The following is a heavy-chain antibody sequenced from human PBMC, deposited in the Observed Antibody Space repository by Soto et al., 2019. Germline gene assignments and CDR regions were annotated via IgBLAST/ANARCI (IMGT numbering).Heavy chain of an antibody. D-gene: IGHD6-6*01. J-gene: IGHJ4*02. CDR2: ISSDGRET. Sequence: PXGSLLLSCSASGFTFSDFWMNWVRQAPEKGLEWVAYISSDGRETNHVASVKGRFTISRDNAKNSLYLQMNSLRAEDTAVYYCARWPRLLDSWGQGTLVTVYS. V-gene: IGHV3-7*01. CDR1: GFTFSDFW. CDR3: ARWPRLLDS.